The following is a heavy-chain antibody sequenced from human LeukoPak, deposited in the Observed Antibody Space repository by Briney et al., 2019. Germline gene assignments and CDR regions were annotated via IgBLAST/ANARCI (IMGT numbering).Heavy chain of an antibody. V-gene: IGHV3-66*01. CDR2: IYSGGST. J-gene: IGHJ3*02. CDR3: ARGIAVRLDAFDI. Sequence: GGSLRLSCATSGFTVSDSYMSWVRQAPGKGLEWVSVIYSGGSTFYADSVKGRFTISRDNSKNTLYLQMNSLRVEDTAVYYCARGIAVRLDAFDIWGQGTMVTVSS. D-gene: IGHD6-19*01. CDR1: GFTVSDSY.